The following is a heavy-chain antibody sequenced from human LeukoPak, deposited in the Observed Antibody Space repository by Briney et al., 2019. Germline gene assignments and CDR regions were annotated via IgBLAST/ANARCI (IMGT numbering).Heavy chain of an antibody. CDR1: GFTFSSYW. Sequence: DPGGSLRLSCAASGFTFSSYWMSWVRQAPGKGLEWVSYISSSSSTIYYADSVKGRFTISRDNAKNSLYLQMNSLRAEDTAVYYCAELGITMIGGVWGKGTTVTISS. J-gene: IGHJ6*04. D-gene: IGHD3-10*02. V-gene: IGHV3-48*04. CDR2: ISSSSSTI. CDR3: AELGITMIGGV.